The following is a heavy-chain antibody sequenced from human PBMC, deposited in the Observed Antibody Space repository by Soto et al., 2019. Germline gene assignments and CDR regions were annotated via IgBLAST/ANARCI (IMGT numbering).Heavy chain of an antibody. CDR3: ARLYYYDSSGHSTGWWFAP. J-gene: IGHJ5*02. CDR1: GGSISSSSYY. CDR2: IYYSGST. V-gene: IGHV4-39*01. Sequence: QLQLQESGPGLVKPSETLSLTCTVSGGSISSSSYYWGWIRQPPGKGLEWIGSIYYSGSTYYNPSLKSRVTLSVHTSKNQYSLQLSSVPAADTAVYYCARLYYYDSSGHSTGWWFAPWGQGTLVTVSS. D-gene: IGHD3-22*01.